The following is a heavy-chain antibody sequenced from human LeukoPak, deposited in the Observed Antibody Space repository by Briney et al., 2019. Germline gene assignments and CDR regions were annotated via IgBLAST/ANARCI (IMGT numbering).Heavy chain of an antibody. D-gene: IGHD4-11*01. J-gene: IGHJ3*02. CDR3: ARQMTTLPMGRTFDR. Sequence: PSETLSLTCTVSGASFSGYYWNWIRQPPGKGLEWIGYVYYSGSTTDYNPSLKSRVTMSADSSRNQFSLNLPSVSAADTAVYYCARQMTTLPMGRTFDRWGQGTMVTVSS. V-gene: IGHV4-59*01. CDR2: VYYSGSTT. CDR1: GASFSGYY.